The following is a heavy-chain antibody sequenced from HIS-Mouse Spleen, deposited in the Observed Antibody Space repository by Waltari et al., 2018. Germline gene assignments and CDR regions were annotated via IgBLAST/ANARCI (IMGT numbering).Heavy chain of an antibody. D-gene: IGHD6-13*01. CDR1: GGPISSSSYY. CDR3: AREIPYSSSWYDWYFDL. V-gene: IGHV4-39*07. CDR2: IYYSGST. J-gene: IGHJ2*01. Sequence: QLQLQESGPGLGKPSETLSLTCTFPGGPISSSSYYWGWIRQPPGKGLEWIGSIYYSGSTYYNPSLKSRVTISVDTSKNQFSLKLSSVTAADTAVYYCAREIPYSSSWYDWYFDLWGRGTLVTVSS.